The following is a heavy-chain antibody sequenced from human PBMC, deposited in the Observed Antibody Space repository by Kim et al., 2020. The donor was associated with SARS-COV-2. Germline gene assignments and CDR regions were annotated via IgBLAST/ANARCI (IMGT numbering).Heavy chain of an antibody. D-gene: IGHD1-26*01. J-gene: IGHJ4*02. V-gene: IGHV5-51*01. CDR3: ARGFGYYPY. Sequence: DTRYSPSFQGQVTISADKSISTAYLQWSSLKASDTAMYYCARGFGYYPYWGQGTLVTVSS. CDR2: DT.